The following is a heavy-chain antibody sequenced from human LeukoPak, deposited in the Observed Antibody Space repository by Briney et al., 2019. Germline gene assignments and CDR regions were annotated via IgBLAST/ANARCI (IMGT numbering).Heavy chain of an antibody. J-gene: IGHJ4*02. CDR1: GGSISAYY. D-gene: IGHD5-18*01. CDR2: ISYSGST. Sequence: SETLSLTCTVSGGSISAYYWSWIRQPPGKGLEWIGYISYSGSTNYNPSLKSRVTISVDTSKNQYSLKLSSVTAADTAVYYCAGGVDRAKTGYWGQGTLVTVSS. V-gene: IGHV4-59*12. CDR3: AGGVDRAKTGY.